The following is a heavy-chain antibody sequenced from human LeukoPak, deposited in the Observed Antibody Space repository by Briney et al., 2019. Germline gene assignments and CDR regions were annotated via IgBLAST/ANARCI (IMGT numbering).Heavy chain of an antibody. CDR2: INPNTGVT. Sequence: EASVKVSCKASAYSFTDYYIHWVRQAPGQGLEWMGRINPNTGVTDYAQIFKGRVTMTRDTSISTACMELSRLGSDDTAVYYCARSSPTYYFDSSGYYYGDYWGQGTLVTVSS. V-gene: IGHV1-2*06. D-gene: IGHD3-22*01. J-gene: IGHJ4*02. CDR3: ARSSPTYYFDSSGYYYGDY. CDR1: AYSFTDYY.